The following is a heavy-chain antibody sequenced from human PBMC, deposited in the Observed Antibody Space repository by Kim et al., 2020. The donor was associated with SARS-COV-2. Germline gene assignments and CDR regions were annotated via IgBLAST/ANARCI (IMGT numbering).Heavy chain of an antibody. D-gene: IGHD5-18*01. V-gene: IGHV3-48*01. CDR3: ARDRGYSYGPYYYGMDV. Sequence: SVKGRVTISRENANNSLCLQMNSLRAEDTAVYYCARDRGYSYGPYYYGMDVWGQGTTVTVSS. J-gene: IGHJ6*02.